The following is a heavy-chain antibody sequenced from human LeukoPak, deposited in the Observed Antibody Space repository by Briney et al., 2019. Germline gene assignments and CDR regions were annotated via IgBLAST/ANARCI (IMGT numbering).Heavy chain of an antibody. D-gene: IGHD6-19*01. CDR2: INHSGST. CDR1: GGAFSGYY. CDR3: ARGSRIAVAGFLYYYYGMDV. V-gene: IGHV4-34*01. Sequence: SETLSLTCAVYGGAFSGYYWNWIRQPPGKGLEWIGEINHSGSTNYNPSLKSRVTISVDTSKNQFSLKLSSVTAADTAVYYCARGSRIAVAGFLYYYYGMDVWGQGTTVTVSS. J-gene: IGHJ6*02.